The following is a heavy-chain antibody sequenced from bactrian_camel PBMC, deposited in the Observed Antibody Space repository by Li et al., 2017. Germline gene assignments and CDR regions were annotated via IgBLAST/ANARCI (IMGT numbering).Heavy chain of an antibody. J-gene: IGHJ4*01. CDR3: VADRRQCYFGSIMVEPLRTVWNY. Sequence: VQLVESGGGSMQAGGSLKLACEVSGSIPSVYCMGWFRQAPGKQREGVAGISSGREYIRDSVKGRFAISLDSAKNMVYLQMNSLKPEDTAMYYCVADRRQCYFGSIMVEPLRTVWNYWGQGTQVTVS. CDR1: GSIPSVYC. D-gene: IGHD2*01. CDR2: ISSGRE. V-gene: IGHV3S53*01.